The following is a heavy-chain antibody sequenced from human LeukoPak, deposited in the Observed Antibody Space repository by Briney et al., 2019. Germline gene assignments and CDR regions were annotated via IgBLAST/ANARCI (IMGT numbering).Heavy chain of an antibody. Sequence: GGSLRLSCAASGFTFRDYGMHWVRQAPGKGLEWLAVISYDGSKEYYADSVKGRFIISRDNSKNTVYLQMSSLRAEDTAVYYCANSGPFIYYYGMDVWGQGTTVTVSS. V-gene: IGHV3-30*18. D-gene: IGHD2-15*01. CDR2: ISYDGSKE. CDR1: GFTFRDYG. J-gene: IGHJ6*02. CDR3: ANSGPFIYYYGMDV.